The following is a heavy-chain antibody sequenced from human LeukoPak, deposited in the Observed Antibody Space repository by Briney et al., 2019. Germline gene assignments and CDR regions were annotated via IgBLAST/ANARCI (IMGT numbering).Heavy chain of an antibody. CDR2: IYYSGST. D-gene: IGHD3-22*01. CDR1: GGSISSYY. CDR3: ARLDYDSSGYLDY. J-gene: IGHJ4*02. V-gene: IGHV4-59*08. Sequence: PSETLSLTCTVSGGSISSYYWSWIRQPPGKGLEWIGYIYYSGSTNYNPSLKSRVTISVDTSKNQFSLKLSSVTAADTAVYYCARLDYDSSGYLDYWGQGTLVTVSS.